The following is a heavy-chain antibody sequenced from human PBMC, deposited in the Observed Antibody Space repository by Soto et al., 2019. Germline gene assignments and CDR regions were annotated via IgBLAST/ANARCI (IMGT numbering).Heavy chain of an antibody. CDR2: IKSKTDGGTT. CDR3: TTDWGGLIYDYGDYWDWFDP. D-gene: IGHD4-17*01. CDR1: GFTFSNAW. V-gene: IGHV3-15*01. Sequence: EVQLVESGGGLVKPGGSLRLSCAASGFTFSNAWMSWVRQAPGKGLEWVGRIKSKTDGGTTDYAAPVKGRFTIPRDDSKNTLYLQMNSLKTADTAVYYCTTDWGGLIYDYGDYWDWFDPWGQGTLVTVSS. J-gene: IGHJ5*02.